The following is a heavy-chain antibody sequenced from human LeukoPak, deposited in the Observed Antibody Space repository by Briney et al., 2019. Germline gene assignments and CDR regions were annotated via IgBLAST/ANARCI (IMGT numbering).Heavy chain of an antibody. CDR1: GFTFSSYA. V-gene: IGHV3-30-3*01. D-gene: IGHD3-16*01. CDR2: ISYDGSNK. Sequence: GGSLRLSCAASGFTFSSYAMHWVRQAPGKGLEWVAVISYDGSNKYYADSVKGRFTISRDNSKNTLYLQMNSLRAEDTAMYYCARDLRCYDYARGAFDIWGQGTMVTVSS. CDR3: ARDLRCYDYARGAFDI. J-gene: IGHJ3*02.